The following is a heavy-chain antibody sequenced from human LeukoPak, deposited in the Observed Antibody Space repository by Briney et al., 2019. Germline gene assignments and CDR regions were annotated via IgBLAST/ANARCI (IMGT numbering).Heavy chain of an antibody. CDR1: GGSVSSGDYY. Sequence: SETLSLTCTVSGGSVSSGDYYWSWIRQPPGKGLEWIGYIYYSGSTYYNPSLKSRVTISVDTSKNQFSLKLSSVTAADTAVYYCARVIGTIFGVAAEGYFDYWGQGTLVTVSS. CDR2: IYYSGST. CDR3: ARVIGTIFGVAAEGYFDY. V-gene: IGHV4-30-4*01. J-gene: IGHJ4*02. D-gene: IGHD3-3*01.